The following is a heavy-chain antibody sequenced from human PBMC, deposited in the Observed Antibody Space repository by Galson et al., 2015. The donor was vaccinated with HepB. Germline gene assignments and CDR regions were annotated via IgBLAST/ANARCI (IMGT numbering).Heavy chain of an antibody. CDR3: ARGSYRTSGWYSNWFDP. CDR1: GFTFSSYG. D-gene: IGHD6-19*01. CDR2: IWYDGSNK. V-gene: IGHV3-33*01. J-gene: IGHJ5*02. Sequence: SLRLSCAASGFTFSSYGMHWVRQAPGKGLEWVAVIWYDGSNKYYADSVKGRFTISRDNSKNTLYLQVNGLRAEDTAVYYCARGSYRTSGWYSNWFDPWGQGTLVTVSS.